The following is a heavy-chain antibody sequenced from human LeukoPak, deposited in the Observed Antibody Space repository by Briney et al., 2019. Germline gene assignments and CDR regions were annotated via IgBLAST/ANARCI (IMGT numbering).Heavy chain of an antibody. CDR3: ASGSMHGSGAEDAFDI. J-gene: IGHJ3*02. D-gene: IGHD3-10*01. CDR2: IYYSGST. Sequence: PSETLSLTCTVSGGSISSYYWSWIRQPPGKGLEWIGYIYYSGSTNYNPSLKSRVTISVDTSKNQFSLKLSSVTAADTAVYYCASGSMHGSGAEDAFDIWGQGTTVTVSS. V-gene: IGHV4-59*01. CDR1: GGSISSYY.